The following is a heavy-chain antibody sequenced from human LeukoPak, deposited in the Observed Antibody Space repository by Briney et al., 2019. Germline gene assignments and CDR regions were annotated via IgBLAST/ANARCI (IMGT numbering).Heavy chain of an antibody. CDR1: GVIISSYA. V-gene: IGHV3-23*01. CDR3: AKDRVSPGFNWFDP. Sequence: GGSLRLSCAASGVIISSYAISWVRQAPGKGLEWVSAINGRGDNTYYADFVKGRFTISRDNSKSTVYLQMNSLRTEDTAVYYCAKDRVSPGFNWFDPWGQGTLVTVSS. J-gene: IGHJ5*02. CDR2: INGRGDNT. D-gene: IGHD2/OR15-2a*01.